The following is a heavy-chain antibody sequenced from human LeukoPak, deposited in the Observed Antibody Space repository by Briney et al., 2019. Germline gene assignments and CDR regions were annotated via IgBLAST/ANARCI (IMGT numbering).Heavy chain of an antibody. J-gene: IGHJ6*02. Sequence: GGSLRLSCAASGFTFSSYSMNWVRQAPGKVLEWVSSISSSSSYIYYADSVKGRFTISRDNAKNYLYLQMNSMRAEDTALYCCAKDGPKLAAGDGLAGNGMDVWGRGTTVTVSS. CDR2: ISSSSSYI. CDR1: GFTFSSYS. CDR3: AKDGPKLAAGDGLAGNGMDV. V-gene: IGHV3-21*04. D-gene: IGHD3-10*01.